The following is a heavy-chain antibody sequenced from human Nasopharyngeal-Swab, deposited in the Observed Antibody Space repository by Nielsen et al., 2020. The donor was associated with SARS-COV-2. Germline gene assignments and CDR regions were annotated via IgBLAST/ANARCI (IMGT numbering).Heavy chain of an antibody. CDR2: MNPDGDKI. CDR1: GFSFSTSW. Sequence: GESLKISCAASGFSFSTSWMNWARQAPGKGLEWVANMNPDGDKIYYADSVKGRFTMSRDNAENPLYLQMNSLRAEDTAVYYCARDKAYSTYDYWGQGTLVTVSS. CDR3: ARDKAYSTYDY. D-gene: IGHD4-11*01. J-gene: IGHJ4*02. V-gene: IGHV3-7*03.